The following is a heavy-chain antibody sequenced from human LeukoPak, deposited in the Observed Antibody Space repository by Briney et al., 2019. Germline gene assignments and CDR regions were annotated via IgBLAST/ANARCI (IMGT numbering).Heavy chain of an antibody. CDR3: VREAAATLFDY. D-gene: IGHD1-26*01. V-gene: IGHV3-21*01. Sequence: GGSLRLSCAASGFTVSSNYMSWVRQALGKGLEWVAAISSSSRDIFYADSVKGRFSISRDNTQNSLSLRMNSLRAEDTAVYYCVREAAATLFDYWGQGTLVTVSS. J-gene: IGHJ4*02. CDR2: ISSSSRDI. CDR1: GFTVSSNY.